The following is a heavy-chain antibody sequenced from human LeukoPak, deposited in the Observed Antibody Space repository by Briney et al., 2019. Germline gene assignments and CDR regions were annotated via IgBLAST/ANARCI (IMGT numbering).Heavy chain of an antibody. Sequence: PGGSLRLSCAASGFTFSSYEMNWVRQAPGKGLEWVSYISSSGSTIYYADSVKGRFTISRDNAKNSLYLQMHSLRAEDTALYYCARDGSGYDYPHYDYWGQGTLVTVSS. J-gene: IGHJ4*02. V-gene: IGHV3-48*03. CDR1: GFTFSSYE. D-gene: IGHD5-12*01. CDR2: ISSSGSTI. CDR3: ARDGSGYDYPHYDY.